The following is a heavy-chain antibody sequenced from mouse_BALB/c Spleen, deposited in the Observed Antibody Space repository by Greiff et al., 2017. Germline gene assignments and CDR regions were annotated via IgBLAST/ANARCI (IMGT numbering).Heavy chain of an antibody. V-gene: IGHV2-9-2*01. J-gene: IGHJ4*01. CDR2: IWTGGGT. Sequence: QVQLKESGPGLVAPSQSLSITCTVSGFSLTSYDISWIRQPPGKGLEWLGVIWTGGGTNYNSAFMSRLSISKDNSKSQVFLKMNSLQTDDTAIYYCVRDYGNYYAMDYWGQGTSVTVSS. CDR3: VRDYGNYYAMDY. D-gene: IGHD2-1*01. CDR1: GFSLTSYD.